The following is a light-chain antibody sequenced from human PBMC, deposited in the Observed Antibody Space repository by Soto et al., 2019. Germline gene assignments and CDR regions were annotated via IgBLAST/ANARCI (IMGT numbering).Light chain of an antibody. CDR2: GAS. V-gene: IGKV3-20*01. Sequence: EIVLTQSPGTLSLSPGERATLSCRASESVSTNLAWYQQKAGQAPRLLIYGASSRATGIPDRFSGSGSGTDFTLTISRLEPEDFAVYYCQQYGGSPRTFGQGTRLEIK. CDR3: QQYGGSPRT. CDR1: ESVSTN. J-gene: IGKJ5*01.